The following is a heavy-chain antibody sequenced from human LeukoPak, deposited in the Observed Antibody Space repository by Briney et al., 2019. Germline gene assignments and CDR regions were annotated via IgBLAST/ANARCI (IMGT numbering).Heavy chain of an antibody. V-gene: IGHV3-30*02. CDR2: IWYGGSNK. J-gene: IGHJ4*02. Sequence: GGSLRLSCAASGFTFSSYGMHWVRQAPGKGLEWVAVIWYGGSNKYYADSVKGRFTISRDNSKNTLYLQMNSLRAEDTAVYYCAKDYGAAAGTVDYWGQGTLVTVSS. CDR1: GFTFSSYG. CDR3: AKDYGAAAGTVDY. D-gene: IGHD6-13*01.